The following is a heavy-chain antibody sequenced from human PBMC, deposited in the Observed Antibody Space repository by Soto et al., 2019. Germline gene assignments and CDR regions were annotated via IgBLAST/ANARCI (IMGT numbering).Heavy chain of an antibody. CDR2: INPKSGDT. CDR1: GYIVTVHY. D-gene: IGHD2-15*01. V-gene: IGHV1-2*02. CDR3: ARDLGPRFATVAVFDP. Sequence: GASVKVSCKTSGYIVTVHYIHWVRQAPGQGLEWMGWINPKSGDTNHAQKFRDRLTLTRDTSINTAYMELNGLTSDDTAIYYCARDLGPRFATVAVFDPWGQGTLVTVSS. J-gene: IGHJ5*02.